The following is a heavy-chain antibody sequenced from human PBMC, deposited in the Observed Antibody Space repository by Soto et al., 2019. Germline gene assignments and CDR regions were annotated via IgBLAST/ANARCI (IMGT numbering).Heavy chain of an antibody. J-gene: IGHJ6*02. CDR3: AADPSFDILTGRYYGMDV. D-gene: IGHD3-9*01. V-gene: IGHV1-58*01. CDR1: GFTLSSSA. Sequence: SCQASGFTLSSSAVQWVRQARGQSLEWIGWIVVGSGNTNYAQKFQERVTITRDMSTSTAYMELSSLRSEDTAVYYCAADPSFDILTGRYYGMDVWGQGTTVTVSS. CDR2: IVVGSGNT.